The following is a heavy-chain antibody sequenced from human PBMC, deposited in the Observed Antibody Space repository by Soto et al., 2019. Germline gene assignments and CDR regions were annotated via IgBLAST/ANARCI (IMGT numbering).Heavy chain of an antibody. CDR2: IYYRGST. CDR1: GGSITSYH. V-gene: IGHV4-59*08. J-gene: IGHJ6*02. D-gene: IGHD3-10*01. Sequence: QVQLQESGPGLVKPSETLSLTCNVSGGSITSYHWTWIRQPPGKGLEWIGYIYYRGSTYYNPSLTSRVTISVATSNDQFSLKLNSVTAADTAVYYCARIIRGVPSFGMDVWGQGTTVTVS. CDR3: ARIIRGVPSFGMDV.